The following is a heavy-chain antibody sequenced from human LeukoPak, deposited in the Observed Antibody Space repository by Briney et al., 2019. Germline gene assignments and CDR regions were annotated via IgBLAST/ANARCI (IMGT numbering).Heavy chain of an antibody. CDR3: ARDQLEWLSLYYFDY. J-gene: IGHJ4*02. CDR1: GFTFSSYA. V-gene: IGHV3-30-3*01. Sequence: PGGSLRLSCAASGFTFSSYAMHWVRQAPGKGLEWVAVISYDGSNKYYADSVKGRFTISRDNSKNTLYLQMNSLRAEDTAVYYCARDQLEWLSLYYFDYWGQGTLVTVSS. D-gene: IGHD3-3*01. CDR2: ISYDGSNK.